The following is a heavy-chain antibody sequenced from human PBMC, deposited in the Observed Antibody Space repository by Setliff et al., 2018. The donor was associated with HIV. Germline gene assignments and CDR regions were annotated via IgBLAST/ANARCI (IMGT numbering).Heavy chain of an antibody. Sequence: ASVKVSCKTSGYTFTSNSLSWVRQAPGQGLEWMGWINTNTGNPAYAQGFTGRFVFSLDITVNTAYLQISSLKTEDTAVYYCARESDDGNFLGWFDPWGQGTLVTVSS. CDR1: GYTFTSNS. V-gene: IGHV7-4-1*01. CDR3: ARESDDGNFLGWFDP. CDR2: INTNTGNP. D-gene: IGHD1-26*01. J-gene: IGHJ5*02.